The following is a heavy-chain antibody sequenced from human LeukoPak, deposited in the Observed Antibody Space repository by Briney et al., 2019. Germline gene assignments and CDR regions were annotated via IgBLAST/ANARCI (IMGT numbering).Heavy chain of an antibody. J-gene: IGHJ1*01. Sequence: SETLSLTCTVSGGSISSYYWSWIRQPPGKGLEWIGYIYYSGSTNYNPSLKSRVTISVDTSKNQFSLKLSPVTAADTAVYYCATLSSTSSEYFQHWGQGTLVTVSS. D-gene: IGHD2-2*01. CDR2: IYYSGST. V-gene: IGHV4-59*01. CDR1: GGSISSYY. CDR3: ATLSSTSSEYFQH.